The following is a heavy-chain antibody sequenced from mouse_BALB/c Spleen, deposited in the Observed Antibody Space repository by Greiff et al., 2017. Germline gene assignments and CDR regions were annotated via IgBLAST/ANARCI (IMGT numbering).Heavy chain of an antibody. CDR3: VRDRYGNYDLAMDY. D-gene: IGHD2-10*02. Sequence: QVQLKESGPGLVAPSQSLSITCTVSGFSLTSYDISWIRQPPGKGLEWLGVIWTGGGTNYNSAFMSRLSISKDNSKSQVFLKMNSLQTDDTAIYYCVRDRYGNYDLAMDYWGQGTSVTVSS. CDR1: GFSLTSYD. V-gene: IGHV2-9-2*01. CDR2: IWTGGGT. J-gene: IGHJ4*01.